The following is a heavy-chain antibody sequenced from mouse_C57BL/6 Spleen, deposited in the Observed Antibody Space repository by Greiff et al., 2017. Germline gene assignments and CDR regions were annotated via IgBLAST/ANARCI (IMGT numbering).Heavy chain of an antibody. J-gene: IGHJ4*01. CDR1: GFTFSDYG. V-gene: IGHV5-15*01. CDR2: ISNLAYSI. Sequence: EVKLVESGGGLVQPGGSLKLSCAASGFTFSDYGMAWVRQAPRKGPEWVAFISNLAYSIYYADTVTGRFPISRENAKNTLYLEMSSLRSEDTAMYYCARRGGPYYAMDYWGQGTSATVSS. CDR3: ARRGGPYYAMDY.